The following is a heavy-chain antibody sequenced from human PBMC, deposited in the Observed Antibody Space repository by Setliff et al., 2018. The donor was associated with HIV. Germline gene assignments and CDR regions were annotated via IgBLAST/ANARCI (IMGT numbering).Heavy chain of an antibody. V-gene: IGHV4-34*01. CDR1: NGSFSGYY. D-gene: IGHD5-18*01. CDR3: AAWGPRYSYAPYFFDS. CDR2: TNHSGST. Sequence: NPSETLSLTCAVYNGSFSGYYWTWIRQPPGKGLEWIGETNHSGSTNYSPSLKSRVTISVDASRNQFSLRLSSVTAADTAVYYCAAWGPRYSYAPYFFDSWGQGTLVTVSS. J-gene: IGHJ4*02.